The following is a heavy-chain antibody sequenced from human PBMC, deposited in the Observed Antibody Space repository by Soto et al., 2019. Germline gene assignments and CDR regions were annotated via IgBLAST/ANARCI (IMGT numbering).Heavy chain of an antibody. Sequence: GGSLRLSCAASGFTFSSYSMNWVRQAPGKGLEWVSYISSSSSTIYYADSVKGRFTISRDNAKNSLYLQMNSLRAEDTAVYYCAREPLGYCSGGSCPNRAFDIWGQGTMVT. CDR2: ISSSSSTI. CDR1: GFTFSSYS. J-gene: IGHJ3*02. D-gene: IGHD2-15*01. V-gene: IGHV3-48*01. CDR3: AREPLGYCSGGSCPNRAFDI.